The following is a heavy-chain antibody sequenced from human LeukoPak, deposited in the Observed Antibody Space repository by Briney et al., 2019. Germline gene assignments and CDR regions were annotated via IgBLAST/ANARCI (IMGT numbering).Heavy chain of an antibody. CDR1: GYNFISYW. CDR2: IYPGDSDT. CDR3: ARIDYGNYYGMDV. V-gene: IGHV5-51*01. D-gene: IGHD4-17*01. J-gene: IGHJ6*02. Sequence: GESLKISCQGSGYNFISYWIVWVRQMPGKGLEWMGIIYPGDSDTRYSPSFQGQVTISVDKSISTAYLQWNTLKATDTAMYYCARIDYGNYYGMDVWGQGTTVTVSS.